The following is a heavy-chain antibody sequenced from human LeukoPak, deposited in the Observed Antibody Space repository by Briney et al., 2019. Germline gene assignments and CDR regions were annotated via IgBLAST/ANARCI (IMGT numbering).Heavy chain of an antibody. D-gene: IGHD3-10*02. CDR3: AELGITMIGGV. CDR1: GFTFSSYS. J-gene: IGHJ6*04. V-gene: IGHV3-48*04. CDR2: IRSSGRTI. Sequence: GGSLRLSCAASGFTFSSYSMNWVRQAPGKGLEWVAYIRSSGRTIYYADSVKGRFTISRDNAKNSLYLQMNSLRAEDTAVYYCAELGITMIGGVWGKGTTVTISS.